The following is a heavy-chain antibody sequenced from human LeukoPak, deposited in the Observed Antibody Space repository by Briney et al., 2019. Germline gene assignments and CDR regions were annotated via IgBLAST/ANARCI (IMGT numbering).Heavy chain of an antibody. J-gene: IGHJ5*02. V-gene: IGHV1-69*13. Sequence: SVKVSCKASGGTFSSYAISWVRQAPGQGLEWMGGIIPIFGTANYAQKFQGRVTITADESTSTAYMELSSLRSEDTAVYYCARDGALVAARLSWFDPWGQGTLVTVSS. CDR1: GGTFSSYA. CDR3: ARDGALVAARLSWFDP. CDR2: IIPIFGTA. D-gene: IGHD6-6*01.